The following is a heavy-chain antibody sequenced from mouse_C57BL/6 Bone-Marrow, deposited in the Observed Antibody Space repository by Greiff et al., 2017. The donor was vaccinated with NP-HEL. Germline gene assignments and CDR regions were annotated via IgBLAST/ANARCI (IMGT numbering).Heavy chain of an antibody. Sequence: DVHLVESGGDLVKPGGSLKLSCAASGFTFSSYGMSWVRQTPDKRLEWVATISSGGSYTYYPDSVKGRFTISRDNAKNTLYLQMSSLKSEDTAMYYCARQDRGGWTSWGQGTSVTVSS. V-gene: IGHV5-6*01. CDR3: ARQDRGGWTS. CDR2: ISSGGSYT. J-gene: IGHJ4*01. CDR1: GFTFSSYG. D-gene: IGHD2-3*01.